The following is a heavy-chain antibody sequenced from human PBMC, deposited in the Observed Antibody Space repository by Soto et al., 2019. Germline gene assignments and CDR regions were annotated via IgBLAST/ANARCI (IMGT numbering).Heavy chain of an antibody. Sequence: QVQLVQSGAEVKKPGASVKVSCQTSGYNFPSYGINWVRQAPGQGLEWMGWISSYSGNTKYAQNLQGRVTMTADTSTTTAYMELRRLRSDDTAVYYCARGGDCSSTSCYTPNYYYGLDVWGQGTTVIVSS. D-gene: IGHD2-2*02. CDR2: ISSYSGNT. CDR1: GYNFPSYG. V-gene: IGHV1-18*01. J-gene: IGHJ6*02. CDR3: ARGGDCSSTSCYTPNYYYGLDV.